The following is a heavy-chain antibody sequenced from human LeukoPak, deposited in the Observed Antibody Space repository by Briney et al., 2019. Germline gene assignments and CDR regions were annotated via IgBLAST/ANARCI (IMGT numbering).Heavy chain of an antibody. CDR2: ISGSGGAT. D-gene: IGHD2-2*02. V-gene: IGHV3-23*01. J-gene: IGHJ4*02. CDR3: AKGGPLGYCTSTSCYTVFH. Sequence: GGSLRLSCAASGFTFSNYAMSWVRQTPRKGLEWVSAISGSGGATYYADSVRGRFTISRDNSKNTLYLQMNSLRAEDTALYYCAKGGPLGYCTSTSCYTVFHWGQGTLVTVSS. CDR1: GFTFSNYA.